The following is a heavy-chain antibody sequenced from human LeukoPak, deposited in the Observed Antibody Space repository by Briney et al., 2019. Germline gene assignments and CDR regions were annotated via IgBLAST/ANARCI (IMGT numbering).Heavy chain of an antibody. V-gene: IGHV4-34*01. CDR2: INHSGST. CDR1: GGSFSGYY. D-gene: IGHD5-12*01. Sequence: SETLSLTCAVYGGSFSGYYWSWIRQPPGKGLEWIGEINHSGSTNYSPSLKSRVTISVDTSKNQFSLKLSSVTAADTAVYYCARGTAWLRYHYWGQGTLVTVSS. J-gene: IGHJ4*02. CDR3: ARGTAWLRYHY.